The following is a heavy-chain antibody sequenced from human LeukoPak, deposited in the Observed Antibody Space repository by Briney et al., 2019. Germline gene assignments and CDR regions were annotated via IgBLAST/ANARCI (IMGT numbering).Heavy chain of an antibody. J-gene: IGHJ6*03. CDR1: GYTFTSYG. CDR3: ARAGHSSGWYYYYYYMDV. CDR2: ISAYNGNT. V-gene: IGHV1-18*01. Sequence: ASVKVSCKASGYTFTSYGISWVRQAPGQGLEWMGWISAYNGNTNYAQKFQGRVTITRNTSISTAYMELSSLRSEDTAVYYCARAGHSSGWYYYYYYMDVWGKGTTVTVSS. D-gene: IGHD6-19*01.